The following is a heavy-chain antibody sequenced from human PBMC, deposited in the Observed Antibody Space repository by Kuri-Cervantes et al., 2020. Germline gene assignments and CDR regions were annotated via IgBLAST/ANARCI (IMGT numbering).Heavy chain of an antibody. V-gene: IGHV4-59*12. Sequence: SETLSLTCTVSGGSISSYYWTWIRQSPGQGLEWIGFLYYGGSTKYSPSLKSRVTISLDTSKSQFSLQLNSVTPEDTAVYYCARDYCSGGSCSSFDYWGQGTLVTVSS. CDR2: LYYGGST. D-gene: IGHD2-15*01. CDR1: GGSISSYY. J-gene: IGHJ4*02. CDR3: ARDYCSGGSCSSFDY.